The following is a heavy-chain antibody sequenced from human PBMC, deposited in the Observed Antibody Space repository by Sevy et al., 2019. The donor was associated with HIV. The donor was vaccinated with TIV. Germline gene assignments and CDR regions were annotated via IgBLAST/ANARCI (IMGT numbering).Heavy chain of an antibody. CDR1: GFTVSSNY. CDR2: IYSGGST. J-gene: IGHJ4*02. V-gene: IGHV3-53*01. CDR3: AGSFDILTGYDY. Sequence: GGSLRLSCAASGFTVSSNYMSWVRQAPGKGLEWVSVIYSGGSTYYADSVKGRFTISRDISKNTLYLQMNSLRAEDTAVYYCAGSFDILTGYDYWGQGTLVTVSS. D-gene: IGHD3-9*01.